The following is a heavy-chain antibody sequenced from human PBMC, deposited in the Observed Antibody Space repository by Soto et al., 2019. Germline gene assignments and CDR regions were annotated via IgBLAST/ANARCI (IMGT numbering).Heavy chain of an antibody. D-gene: IGHD5-18*01. V-gene: IGHV1-18*01. CDR2: ISAYNGNT. CDR3: ASSLLVGYGLEGESD. Sequence: QVQLVQSGAEVKKPGASVKVSCKASGYTFTSYGISWVRQAPGQGLEWMGWISAYNGNTNYAQKLQGRVTMTTDTSTSRAYMELRSLRSYDTAVYYCASSLLVGYGLEGESDWGQGTLVTVSS. J-gene: IGHJ4*02. CDR1: GYTFTSYG.